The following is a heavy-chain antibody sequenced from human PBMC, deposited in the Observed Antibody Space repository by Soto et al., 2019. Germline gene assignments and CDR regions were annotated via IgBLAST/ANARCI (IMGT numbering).Heavy chain of an antibody. J-gene: IGHJ2*01. CDR2: ISGSGGST. D-gene: IGHD4-17*01. CDR3: AKETPATVTKWYLDL. V-gene: IGHV3-23*01. Sequence: EVPLLESGGGLVQPGESLRLSCAASGFTFSSYAMTWVRQAPGKGLEWVSSISGSGGSTYYADSVKGRFTISRDNSKNTLYLQMNSLRAEHPSVYYCAKETPATVTKWYLDLWGRGTLVTVSS. CDR1: GFTFSSYA.